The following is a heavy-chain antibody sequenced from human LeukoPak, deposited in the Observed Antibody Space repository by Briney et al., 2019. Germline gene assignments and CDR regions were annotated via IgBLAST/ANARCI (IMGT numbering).Heavy chain of an antibody. J-gene: IGHJ1*01. V-gene: IGHV3-21*01. D-gene: IGHD3-22*01. CDR3: ARGIHYYDSSGYVD. CDR1: GFTFSSYE. CDR2: ISSSSSYI. Sequence: GGSLRLSCAASGFTFSSYEMNWVRQAPGKGLEWVSSISSSSSYIYYADSVKGRFTISRDNAKNSLYLQMNSLRAEDTAVYYCARGIHYYDSSGYVDWGQGTLVTVSS.